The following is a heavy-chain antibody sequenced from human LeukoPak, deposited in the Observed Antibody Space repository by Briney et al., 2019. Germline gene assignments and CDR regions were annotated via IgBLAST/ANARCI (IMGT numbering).Heavy chain of an antibody. V-gene: IGHV3-23*01. Sequence: GGSLRLSCAASGFTFSSYSMSWVRRAPGRGLEWVSLISGSGGSTYYADSAKGRFTISRANSKNTLYLQMNSLRAEDTAIYYCAKGLAECGGDCYSLLDYWGQGTLVTVSS. CDR1: GFTFSSYS. CDR3: AKGLAECGGDCYSLLDY. D-gene: IGHD2-21*02. J-gene: IGHJ4*02. CDR2: ISGSGGST.